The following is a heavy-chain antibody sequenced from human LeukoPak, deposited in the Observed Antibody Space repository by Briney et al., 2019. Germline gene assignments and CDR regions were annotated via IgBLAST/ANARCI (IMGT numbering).Heavy chain of an antibody. D-gene: IGHD3-16*02. V-gene: IGHV3-11*01. CDR3: ARDRLRLGELSLFDY. CDR1: GFTFSDYY. Sequence: GGSLRLSCAASGFTFSDYYMSWIRQAPGKGLEWVSYISSSGSTIYYADSVKGRFTISRDNAKNSLYLQMNSLRAEDTAVYYCARDRLRLGELSLFDYWGQGTLVTVSS. CDR2: ISSSGSTI. J-gene: IGHJ4*02.